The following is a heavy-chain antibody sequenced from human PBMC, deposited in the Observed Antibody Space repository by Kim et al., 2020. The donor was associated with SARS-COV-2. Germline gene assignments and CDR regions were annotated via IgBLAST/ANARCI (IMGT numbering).Heavy chain of an antibody. V-gene: IGHV3-23*01. D-gene: IGHD2-8*01. CDR3: AKTLYGGMDV. J-gene: IGHJ6*02. Sequence: TSYADSVKGLLTISRDNSQNTLYLQMNSLRVEDTAMYYCAKTLYGGMDVWGQGTTVTVSS. CDR2: T.